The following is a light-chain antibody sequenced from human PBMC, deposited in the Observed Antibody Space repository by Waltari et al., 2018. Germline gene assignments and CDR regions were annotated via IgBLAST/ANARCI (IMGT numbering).Light chain of an antibody. J-gene: IGKJ2*01. CDR2: AAS. Sequence: DIQMTQSPSSLSASVGDRVTITGRASQSISSYLNWDQQKPGKAPKLLIYAASSLQSGVPSRFSGSGSGTDFTLTISSLHPEDFATYYCQQSYSTPTFGQGTKLEIK. V-gene: IGKV1-39*01. CDR3: QQSYSTPT. CDR1: QSISSY.